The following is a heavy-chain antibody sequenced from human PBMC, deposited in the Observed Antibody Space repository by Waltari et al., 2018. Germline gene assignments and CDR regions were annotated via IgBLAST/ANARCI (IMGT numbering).Heavy chain of an antibody. CDR1: GGSFSGYY. V-gene: IGHV4-34*01. J-gene: IGHJ6*03. D-gene: IGHD6-6*01. Sequence: QVQLQQWGAGLLKPSETLSLTCAVYGGSFSGYYWSWIRQPPGKGLEWIGEINHSGSTNHNPSLKSRVTISVDTSKNQFSLKLSSVTAADTAVYYCARQYGSSPYYYYYMDVWGKGTTVTVSS. CDR2: INHSGST. CDR3: ARQYGSSPYYYYYMDV.